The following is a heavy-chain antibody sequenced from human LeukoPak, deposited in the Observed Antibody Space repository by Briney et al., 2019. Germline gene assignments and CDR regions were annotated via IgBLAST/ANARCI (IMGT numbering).Heavy chain of an antibody. J-gene: IGHJ4*02. CDR1: GFTVSSNY. CDR2: IYSGGST. CDR3: ARDVGALRVFDY. Sequence: GGSLRLSCPASGFTVSSNYMSWVRQAPGKGLEWVSVIYSGGSTYYADSVKGRFTISRDNSKNTLYLQMNSLRAEDTAVYYCARDVGALRVFDYWGQGTLVTVSS. D-gene: IGHD3-16*01. V-gene: IGHV3-66*02.